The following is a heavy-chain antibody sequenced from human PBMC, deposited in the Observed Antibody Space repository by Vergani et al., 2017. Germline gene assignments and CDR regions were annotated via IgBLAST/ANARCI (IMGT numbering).Heavy chain of an antibody. V-gene: IGHV3-30*02. J-gene: IGHJ4*02. CDR1: GFTFNSYG. D-gene: IGHD2-15*01. CDR3: AKEGGGDCSGGTCYPEY. Sequence: VQLVESGGVLVKPGGFLRLSCAASGFTFNSYGMHWVRQAPGKGLELVASIRSDESRRYYGDSMECTFTISRDNSKNTLYLQMKSLRPEDTAVYYCAKEGGGDCSGGTCYPEYWGQGTLVIVSS. CDR2: IRSDESRR.